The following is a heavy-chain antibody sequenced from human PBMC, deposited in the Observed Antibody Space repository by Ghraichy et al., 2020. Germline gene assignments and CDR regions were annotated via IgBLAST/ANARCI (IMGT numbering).Heavy chain of an antibody. J-gene: IGHJ4*02. D-gene: IGHD3-10*01. Sequence: GESLNISCAASGFTFSSYSMNWVRQAPGKGLEWVSSISSSSSYIYYADSVKGRFTISRDNAKNSLYLQMNSLRAEDTAVYYCARDQCYYGSGSYDYWGQGTLVTVSS. V-gene: IGHV3-21*01. CDR2: ISSSSSYI. CDR1: GFTFSSYS. CDR3: ARDQCYYGSGSYDY.